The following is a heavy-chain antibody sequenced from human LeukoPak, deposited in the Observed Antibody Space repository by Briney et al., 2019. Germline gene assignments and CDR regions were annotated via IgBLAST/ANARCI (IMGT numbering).Heavy chain of an antibody. V-gene: IGHV1-2*02. Sequence: GASVKVSCKASGGTFSSYAISWVRQAPGQGLEWMGWINPNSGGTNYAQKFQGRVTTTRDTSISTAYMELSRLRSDDTAVYYCARTYRPDNWFDPWGQGTLVTVSS. CDR2: INPNSGGT. J-gene: IGHJ5*02. CDR3: ARTYRPDNWFDP. CDR1: GGTFSSYA. D-gene: IGHD4-11*01.